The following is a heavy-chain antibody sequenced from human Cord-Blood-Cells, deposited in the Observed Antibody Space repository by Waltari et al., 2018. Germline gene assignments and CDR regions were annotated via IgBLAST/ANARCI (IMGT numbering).Heavy chain of an antibody. CDR1: GFTFSSYG. CDR3: AKDRVAAPAYYYYYMDV. J-gene: IGHJ6*03. V-gene: IGHV3-30*18. D-gene: IGHD6-13*01. CDR2: ISYDGSNK. Sequence: QVQLVESGGGVVQPGRSLRLSCAASGFTFSSYGMHWVRPAPGKGLEWVAVISYDGSNKYYADSVKGRFTISRDNSKNTLYLQMNSLRAEDTAVYYCAKDRVAAPAYYYYYMDVWGKGTTVTVSS.